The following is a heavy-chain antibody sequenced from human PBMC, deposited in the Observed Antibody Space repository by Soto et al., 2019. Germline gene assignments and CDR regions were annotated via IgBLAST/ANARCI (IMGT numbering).Heavy chain of an antibody. V-gene: IGHV3-23*01. Sequence: GGSLRLSCAASGFTFSTYAMSWVRQAPGKGLEWVSAISGSGGSTYYADSVKGRFTISRDNSKNTLYLQMNSLRAEDTAVYFCAKDGSYYDYDYWGQGTLVTVSS. CDR2: ISGSGGST. D-gene: IGHD1-26*01. CDR1: GFTFSTYA. CDR3: AKDGSYYDYDY. J-gene: IGHJ4*02.